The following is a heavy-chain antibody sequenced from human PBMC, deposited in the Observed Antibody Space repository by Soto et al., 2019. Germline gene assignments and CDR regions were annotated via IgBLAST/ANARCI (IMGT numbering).Heavy chain of an antibody. V-gene: IGHV3-30*18. D-gene: IGHD3-10*01. CDR2: ISYDGSNK. CDR3: AKMRGGMDV. J-gene: IGHJ6*02. CDR1: GFTFSSYG. Sequence: QVQLVESGGGVVQPGRSLRLSCAASGFTFSSYGMHWVRQAPGKGLEWVAVISYDGSNKYYADSVKGRFTISRDNSKNTLYLQMNSLRAEDTAVYYCAKMRGGMDVWGQGNTVTVSS.